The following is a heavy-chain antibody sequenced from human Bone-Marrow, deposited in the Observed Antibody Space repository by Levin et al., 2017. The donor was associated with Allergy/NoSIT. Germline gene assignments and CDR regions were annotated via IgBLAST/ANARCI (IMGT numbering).Heavy chain of an antibody. V-gene: IGHV1-46*01. J-gene: IGHJ4*02. Sequence: ASVKVSCKASGNSFSSFQIHWVRQAPGQGLQWMGIINPSSGSRAYAQNFQGRITMTRDTSTSTVYMELRSLKSDDTAVYYCASELREVTTEPFHSWGQGSLVIVSS. CDR1: GNSFSSFQ. D-gene: IGHD4-11*01. CDR3: ASELREVTTEPFHS. CDR2: INPSSGSR.